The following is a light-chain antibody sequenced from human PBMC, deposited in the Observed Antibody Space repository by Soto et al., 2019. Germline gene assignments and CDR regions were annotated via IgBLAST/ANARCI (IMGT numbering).Light chain of an antibody. Sequence: QSVLTQPASVSGSPGQSNTVSCTGSRNDVGNYNLVSWYQQSPGKAPKLLIYEDSKRPSGVSNRFSGSKSGDTASLTISGLQTEDEADYYCCSYTGATTAYVFGTGTKVTVL. V-gene: IGLV2-23*01. CDR1: RNDVGNYNL. CDR3: CSYTGATTAYV. J-gene: IGLJ1*01. CDR2: EDS.